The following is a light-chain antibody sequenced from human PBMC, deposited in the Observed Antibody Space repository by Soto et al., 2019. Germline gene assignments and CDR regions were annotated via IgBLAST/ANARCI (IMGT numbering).Light chain of an antibody. CDR1: QAIKTY. CDR2: AAS. V-gene: IGKV1-9*01. Sequence: DIQLTQSPSFLSASVGDTVTITCRASQAIKTYLAWYQLKPGKAPKLLIYAASTLEIEVPSRFSGSGSGTEFTLTISSLQPEDYATYFCQQLNTYPLTFGGGTKVEIK. CDR3: QQLNTYPLT. J-gene: IGKJ4*01.